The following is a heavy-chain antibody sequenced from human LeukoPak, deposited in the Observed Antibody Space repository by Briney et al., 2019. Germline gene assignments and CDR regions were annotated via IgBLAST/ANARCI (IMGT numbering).Heavy chain of an antibody. D-gene: IGHD2-15*01. CDR3: ARDCIGCHGFDY. J-gene: IGHJ4*02. Sequence: ASVKVSCKASGYTFISYGISWVRQAPGEGVEWMGWVSAYADDTNYVQKFQGRVTITTDTSTSTAYMELRSLRSDDTAVCYCARDCIGCHGFDYWGQGTLVTVSS. V-gene: IGHV1-18*01. CDR2: VSAYADDT. CDR1: GYTFISYG.